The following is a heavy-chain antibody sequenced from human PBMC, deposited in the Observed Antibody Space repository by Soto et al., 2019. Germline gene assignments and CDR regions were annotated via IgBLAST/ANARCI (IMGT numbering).Heavy chain of an antibody. D-gene: IGHD3-22*01. Sequence: QVQLQQWGAGLLKPSETLSLTCAVYGGSFSGYYWSWIRQPPGKGLEWIGEINHSGSTNYNPSLKRRVPISVDKSKNQFSLKLSSVTAADTAVYYCALSSGYWVRAFDIWGQGTMVTVSS. CDR2: INHSGST. V-gene: IGHV4-34*01. J-gene: IGHJ3*02. CDR1: GGSFSGYY. CDR3: ALSSGYWVRAFDI.